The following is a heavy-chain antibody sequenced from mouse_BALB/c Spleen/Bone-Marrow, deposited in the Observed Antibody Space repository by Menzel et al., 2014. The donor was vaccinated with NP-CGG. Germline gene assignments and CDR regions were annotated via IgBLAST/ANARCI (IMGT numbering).Heavy chain of an antibody. CDR2: ISYSGST. CDR1: GDSITSGY. CDR3: ASLLRIYYAMDY. Sequence: EVQLQESGTSLVKPSQTLSLTCSVTGDSITSGYWNWIRKFPGNKLEYMGYISYSGSTYYNPSLKTRISITRDTSKNQYYLQLNSVTAEDTATYYCASLLRIYYAMDYWGQGTSVTVSS. D-gene: IGHD1-1*01. V-gene: IGHV3-8*02. J-gene: IGHJ4*01.